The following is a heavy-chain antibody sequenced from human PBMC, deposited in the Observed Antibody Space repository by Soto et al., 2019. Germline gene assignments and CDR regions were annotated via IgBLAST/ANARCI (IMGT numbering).Heavy chain of an antibody. J-gene: IGHJ6*02. CDR3: ARAVQPTYYDFWSGSHYYYYYGMDV. D-gene: IGHD3-3*01. V-gene: IGHV1-69*01. Sequence: QVQLVQSGAEVKKPGSSVKVSCKASGGTFSSYAISWVRQAPGQGLEWMGGIIPIFGTANYAQKFQGRVTITADESTSTAYMELSSLRSEDTAVYYCARAVQPTYYDFWSGSHYYYYYGMDVRGQGTTVTVSS. CDR1: GGTFSSYA. CDR2: IIPIFGTA.